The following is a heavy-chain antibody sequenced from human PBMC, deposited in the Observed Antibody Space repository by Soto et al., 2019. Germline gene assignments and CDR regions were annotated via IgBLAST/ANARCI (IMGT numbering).Heavy chain of an antibody. CDR1: GYTFTSYC. V-gene: IGHV1-18*01. Sequence: ASVKVSCKASGYTFTSYCISWVRHAPGQGLEWMGWISAYNGNTNYAQKLQGRVTMTTDTSTSTAYMELRSLRSDDTVVYYCARDLARITIFGVVITRWCDYWGQGTPVAVCS. CDR2: ISAYNGNT. D-gene: IGHD3-3*01. CDR3: ARDLARITIFGVVITRWCDY. J-gene: IGHJ4*02.